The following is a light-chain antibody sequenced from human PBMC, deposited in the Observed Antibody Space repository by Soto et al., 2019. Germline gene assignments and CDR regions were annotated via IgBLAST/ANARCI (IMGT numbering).Light chain of an antibody. CDR1: QSISSY. CDR2: ASS. Sequence: DIQITQSPSSLSASVGDRVTITCRASQSISSYLNWYQQNPGKAPKPLIYASSSLQSGVASRCSGSGSGTEFTLTISSLQPEDFATYYCQQMYSTPYSFGQGTKLEIK. CDR3: QQMYSTPYS. V-gene: IGKV1-39*01. J-gene: IGKJ2*01.